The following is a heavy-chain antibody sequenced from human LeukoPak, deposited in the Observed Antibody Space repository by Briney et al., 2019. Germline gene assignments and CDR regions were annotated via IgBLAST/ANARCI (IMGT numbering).Heavy chain of an antibody. Sequence: SETLSLTCTVSGGSISSYYCSWIRQPAGKGLEWIGRIYTSGSTNYNPSLKSRVTMSVDTSKNQFSLKLSSVTAADTAVYYCARENVDTAMVGYYYYYGMDVWGQGTTVTVSS. D-gene: IGHD5-18*01. CDR3: ARENVDTAMVGYYYYYGMDV. CDR1: GGSISSYY. V-gene: IGHV4-4*07. J-gene: IGHJ6*02. CDR2: IYTSGST.